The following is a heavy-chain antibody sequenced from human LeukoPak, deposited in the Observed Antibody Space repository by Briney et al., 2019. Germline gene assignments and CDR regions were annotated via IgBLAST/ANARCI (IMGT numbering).Heavy chain of an antibody. D-gene: IGHD1-26*01. CDR1: GGSISSYY. CDR2: IYTSGST. J-gene: IGHJ6*03. V-gene: IGHV4-4*07. CDR3: ARVGGSYYFDYYYYMDV. Sequence: SETLSLTCTVSGGSISSYYWSWIRQPAGKGLEWIGRIYTSGSTNYNPSLKSRVTMSVDTSKNQFSLKLSSVTAADTAVYYCARVGGSYYFDYYYYMDVWGKGTTVTVSS.